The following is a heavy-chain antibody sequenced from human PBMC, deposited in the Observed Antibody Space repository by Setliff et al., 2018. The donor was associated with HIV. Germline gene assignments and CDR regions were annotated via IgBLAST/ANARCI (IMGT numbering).Heavy chain of an antibody. J-gene: IGHJ5*02. V-gene: IGHV1-69*04. CDR3: AREGVGGNWFDP. Sequence: SVKVSCKASGGTFSSYVINWVRQTPGQGLAWMGSIIPSLGVTNYAQKFQGRVTITADESTTTLHMEMSSLTSEDTAVYYCAREGVGGNWFDPWGQGTLVTVSS. CDR2: IIPSLGVT. D-gene: IGHD1-26*01. CDR1: GGTFSSYV.